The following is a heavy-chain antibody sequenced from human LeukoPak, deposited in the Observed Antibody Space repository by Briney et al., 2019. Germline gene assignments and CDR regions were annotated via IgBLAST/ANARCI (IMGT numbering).Heavy chain of an antibody. J-gene: IGHJ3*02. CDR2: INPNSGGT. CDR1: GYTFTGYY. V-gene: IGHV1-2*04. D-gene: IGHD3-22*01. CDR3: ARGPLNYYDSSGYYYSRDAFDI. Sequence: ASVKVSCKASGYTFTGYYMHWVRQAPGQGLEWMGWINPNSGGTNYAQKFQGWVTMTGDTSISTAYMELSRLRSDDTAVYYCARGPLNYYDSSGYYYSRDAFDIWGQGTMVTVSS.